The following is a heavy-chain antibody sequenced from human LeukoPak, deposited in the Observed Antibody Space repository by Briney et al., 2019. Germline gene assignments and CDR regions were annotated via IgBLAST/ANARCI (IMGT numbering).Heavy chain of an antibody. CDR3: VTDGGQLPYYFTY. J-gene: IGHJ1*01. CDR1: GFTFPDTG. V-gene: IGHV3-15*01. D-gene: IGHD3-10*01. CDR2: IKNRNRGRTT. Sequence: GGSLRLSCAASGFTFPDTGMHWVRQAPGKGLEWVGRIKNRNRGRTTDYTAPVKGRFTISRDDSRGTVYLQMNSLKTDDTAVYYCVTDGGQLPYYFTYWCQGTLVTVSS.